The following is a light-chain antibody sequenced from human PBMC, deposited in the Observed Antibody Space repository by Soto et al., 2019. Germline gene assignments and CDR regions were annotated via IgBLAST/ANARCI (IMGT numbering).Light chain of an antibody. CDR2: WAS. J-gene: IGKJ4*02. V-gene: IGKV4-1*01. CDR1: QSLLYSSKNKNY. CDR3: QQHYNSSPLT. Sequence: DIVMTQSPDSLAVSLGERATINCKSSQSLLYSSKNKNYLAWYQQKPGQPPKLLIYWASTRESGVPDRFSSSGSATNDTLTISSRQPEDEAVSYYQQHYNSSPLTFGGGTKVEIK.